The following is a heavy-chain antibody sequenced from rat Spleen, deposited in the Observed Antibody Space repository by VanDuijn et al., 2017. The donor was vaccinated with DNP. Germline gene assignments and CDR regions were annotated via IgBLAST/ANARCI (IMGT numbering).Heavy chain of an antibody. Sequence: EVQVVESGGGLVQPGGSLKLSCEASGFTFDDYDMAWVRQAPTKGLEWVASISPNVVSTHYRDSVKGRFTVSRDNAKSSLYLQMNSLWSEDTASYFCTRIAYGGYWYFDFWGPGTIVTVSS. D-gene: IGHD1-11*01. CDR1: GFTFDDYD. V-gene: IGHV5-20*01. CDR2: ISPNVVST. J-gene: IGHJ1*01. CDR3: TRIAYGGYWYFDF.